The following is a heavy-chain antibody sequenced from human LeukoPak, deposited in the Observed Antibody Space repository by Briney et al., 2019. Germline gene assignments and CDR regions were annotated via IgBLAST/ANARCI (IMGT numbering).Heavy chain of an antibody. CDR1: GGSISSSNW. Sequence: SGTLSLTCAVSGGSISSSNWWSWVRQPPGKGLEWIGEIYHSGSTNYNPSLKSRVTISVDKSKNQFSLKLSSVTAADTAVYYCATNSLDIVDEGYFDYWGQGTLVTVSS. CDR3: ATNSLDIVDEGYFDY. V-gene: IGHV4-4*02. J-gene: IGHJ4*02. CDR2: IYHSGST. D-gene: IGHD2-15*01.